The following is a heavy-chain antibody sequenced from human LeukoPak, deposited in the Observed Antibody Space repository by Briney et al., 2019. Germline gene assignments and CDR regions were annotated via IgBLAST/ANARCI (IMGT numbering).Heavy chain of an antibody. J-gene: IGHJ3*02. CDR1: GYTFTSYG. Sequence: ASVKVSCKASGYTFTSYGISWVRQAPGQGLEWMGWISAYNGNTNYAQKFQGRVTMTEDTSTDTAYMELSSLRSEDTAVYYCATELGTVPLDAFDIWGQGTMVTVSS. D-gene: IGHD4-17*01. CDR2: ISAYNGNT. V-gene: IGHV1-18*01. CDR3: ATELGTVPLDAFDI.